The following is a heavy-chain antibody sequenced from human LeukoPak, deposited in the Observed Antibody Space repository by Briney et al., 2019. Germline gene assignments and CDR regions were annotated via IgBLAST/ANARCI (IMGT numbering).Heavy chain of an antibody. CDR2: VKGDGRTT. CDR1: GLTFSDFW. Sequence: QSGGSLRLSCAASGLTFSDFWMHWVRQPPGKGLVWVALVKGDGRTTIYEDSVKGRFTISRDNAKNTLYLQMNSLRADDSGVYYCATGHSYGYDYWGQGVLVTVSS. D-gene: IGHD5-18*01. V-gene: IGHV3-74*01. J-gene: IGHJ4*02. CDR3: ATGHSYGYDY.